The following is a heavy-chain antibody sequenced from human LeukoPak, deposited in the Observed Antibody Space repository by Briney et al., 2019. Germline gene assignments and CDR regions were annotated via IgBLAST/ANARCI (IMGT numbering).Heavy chain of an antibody. J-gene: IGHJ5*02. CDR2: ISWDGGST. D-gene: IGHD6-13*01. V-gene: IGHV3-43*01. Sequence: GGSLRLSCAASGFTFDDYTMHWVRQAPGKGLEWVSLISWDGGSTYYADSVKGRFTISRDNSKNTLYLQMNSLRAEDTAVYYCARHSSRTNLNWFDPWGQGTLVTVSS. CDR1: GFTFDDYT. CDR3: ARHSSRTNLNWFDP.